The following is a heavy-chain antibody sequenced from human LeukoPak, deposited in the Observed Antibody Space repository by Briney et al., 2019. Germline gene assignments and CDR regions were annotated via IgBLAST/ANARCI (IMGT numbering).Heavy chain of an antibody. Sequence: SGTLSLTCAVSGDSISSNYWWSWVRQSPGKGLEWIGEVLQSGSTNYNPSLRSRVTISIDKSKNQFSLNLSSVTAADTAVYYCVRESWSYASKFHYWGQGTLVTVSS. D-gene: IGHD3-16*01. J-gene: IGHJ4*02. CDR2: VLQSGST. CDR3: VRESWSYASKFHY. CDR1: GDSISSNYW. V-gene: IGHV4-4*02.